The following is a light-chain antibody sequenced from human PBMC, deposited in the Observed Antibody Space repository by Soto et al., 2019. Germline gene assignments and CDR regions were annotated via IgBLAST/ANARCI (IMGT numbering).Light chain of an antibody. V-gene: IGLV2-11*01. CDR2: DVS. Sequence: QSVLTQPRSVSGSPGQSVTISCTGTSRDVGDYNYVSWYQQHPGKAPKLMIYDVSKRPSGVPDRFSGSKSGNTASLTISGLQAEDEADYYCCSYAGDYTYVFGTGTKVTV. CDR1: SRDVGDYNY. J-gene: IGLJ1*01. CDR3: CSYAGDYTYV.